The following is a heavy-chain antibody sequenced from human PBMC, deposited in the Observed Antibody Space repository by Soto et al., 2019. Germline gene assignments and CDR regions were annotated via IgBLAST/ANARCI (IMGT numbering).Heavy chain of an antibody. J-gene: IGHJ4*02. Sequence: PGGSLRLSCAASGFTFSSKNMIWVRQAPGKWLEWVYISSSSSTIYYADSVKGRFTISRDNAKNSLYLQMNSLRAEDTAVYYCARDLKKDYDFWSGYYTEHYFDYWGQGTLVTVSS. CDR2: ISSSSSTI. D-gene: IGHD3-3*01. CDR3: ARDLKKDYDFWSGYYTEHYFDY. CDR1: GFTFSSKN. V-gene: IGHV3-48*01.